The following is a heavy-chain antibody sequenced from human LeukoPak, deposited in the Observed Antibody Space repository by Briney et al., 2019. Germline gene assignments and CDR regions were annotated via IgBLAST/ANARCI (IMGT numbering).Heavy chain of an antibody. D-gene: IGHD3-22*01. CDR3: ARVRTMIVVVITRSFASDI. V-gene: IGHV4-31*03. CDR2: IYDSGST. J-gene: IGHJ3*02. Sequence: SETLSLTCTVSGGSISSGGYYWSWIRQHPGKGLEWIGYIYDSGSTYYNPSLKSRVTISVDTSKNQFSLKLSSVTAADTAVYYCARVRTMIVVVITRSFASDIWGQGTMVTVSS. CDR1: GGSISSGGYY.